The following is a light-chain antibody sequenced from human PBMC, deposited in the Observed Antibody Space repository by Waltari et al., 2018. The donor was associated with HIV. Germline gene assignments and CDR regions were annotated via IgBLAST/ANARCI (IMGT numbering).Light chain of an antibody. CDR3: CSYAGINTLL. CDR1: SSDVGGFNY. Sequence: QSALTQPRSVSGSPGQSVTISCTGTSSDVGGFNYVSWYQQYPGRAPKLMIYDVTKRPSGVPDRFSGSKSGNTASLTISGLQADDEADYYCCSYAGINTLLFGGGTTLTVL. CDR2: DVT. J-gene: IGLJ2*01. V-gene: IGLV2-11*01.